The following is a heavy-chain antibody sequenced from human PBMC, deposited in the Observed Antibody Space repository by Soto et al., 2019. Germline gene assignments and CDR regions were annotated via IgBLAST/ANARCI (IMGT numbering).Heavy chain of an antibody. CDR3: ARGRLGGAAN. D-gene: IGHD3-16*01. CDR2: IDHSGGT. V-gene: IGHV4-34*01. J-gene: IGHJ4*02. CDR1: GGFLSGCY. Sequence: PSETLSLTCAVYGGFLSGCYWSWFRQPPGKGLEWIGEIDHSGGTNYNPSLKSRVTISVDTSKNQFSLKLSSVTAADTAVYYCARGRLGGAANWGQGTLVTVS.